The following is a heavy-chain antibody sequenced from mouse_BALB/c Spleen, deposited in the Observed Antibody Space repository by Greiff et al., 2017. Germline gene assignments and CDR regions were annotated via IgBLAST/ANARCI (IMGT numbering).Heavy chain of an antibody. D-gene: IGHD2-1*01. J-gene: IGHJ3*01. Sequence: EVHLVESGGDLVKPGGSLKLSCAASGFTFSSYGMSWVRQTPDKRLEWVATISDGGSYTYYPDSVKGRFTISRDNAKNNLYLQMSSLKSEDTAMYYCARDGKGNLAWFAYWGQGTLVTVSA. CDR1: GFTFSSYG. V-gene: IGHV5-6*01. CDR2: ISDGGSYT. CDR3: ARDGKGNLAWFAY.